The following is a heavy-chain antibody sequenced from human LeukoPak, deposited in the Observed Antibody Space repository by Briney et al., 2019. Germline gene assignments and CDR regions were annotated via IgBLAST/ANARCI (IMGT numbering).Heavy chain of an antibody. Sequence: SETLSLTCTVSGGSISTYYWGWIRQPPGKGLEWIGSIYYSGSTNYNPSLKSRVTISVDTSKNQFSLNLTSVTAADTAVYYCARHKSPLPLHWGQGTLVTASS. CDR2: IYYSGST. D-gene: IGHD3-10*01. CDR1: GGSISTYY. J-gene: IGHJ4*02. CDR3: ARHKSPLPLH. V-gene: IGHV4-39*01.